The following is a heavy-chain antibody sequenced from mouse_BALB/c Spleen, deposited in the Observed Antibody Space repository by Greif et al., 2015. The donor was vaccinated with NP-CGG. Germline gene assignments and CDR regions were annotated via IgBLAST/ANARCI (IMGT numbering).Heavy chain of an antibody. Sequence: EVQLQQSGGGLVKPGGSLKLSCAASGFTFSDYYMYWVRQTPEKRLEWVATISDGGSYTYYPDSVKGRFTISRDNAKNNLCPQMSSLKSEDTAMYYCARDDGSSYGYFEVCGAETPVTLSS. CDR2: ISDGGSYT. CDR3: ARDDGSSYGYFEV. D-gene: IGHD1-1*01. V-gene: IGHV5-4*02. CDR1: GFTFSDYY. J-gene: IGHJ1*01.